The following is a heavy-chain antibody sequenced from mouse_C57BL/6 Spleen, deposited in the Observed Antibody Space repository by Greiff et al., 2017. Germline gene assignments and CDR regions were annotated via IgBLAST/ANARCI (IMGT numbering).Heavy chain of an antibody. D-gene: IGHD2-5*01. Sequence: EVQLVESEGGLVQPGSSMKLSCTASGFTFSDYYMAWVRQVPEKGLEWVANINYDGSSTYYLDSLKSRFIISRDNAKNILYLQMSSLKSEDTATYYCARGGGPYSNYDAMDYWGQGTSVTVSS. V-gene: IGHV5-16*01. CDR2: INYDGSST. J-gene: IGHJ4*01. CDR3: ARGGGPYSNYDAMDY. CDR1: GFTFSDYY.